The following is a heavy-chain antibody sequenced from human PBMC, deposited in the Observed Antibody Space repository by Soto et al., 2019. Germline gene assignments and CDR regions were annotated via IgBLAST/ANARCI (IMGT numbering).Heavy chain of an antibody. CDR2: ISDSGST. J-gene: IGHJ4*02. Sequence: EVHLLESGGGLVQPGGSLRLSCAGSGFTFNTYAMTWVRQAPGKGLEWVSMISDSGSTYYSGSVRGRFTISRDNSKSTLYLQMNSLRADDRAIYYCAKHWGTPAPDDYWGQGTLVTVSS. V-gene: IGHV3-23*01. CDR1: GFTFNTYA. D-gene: IGHD6-13*01. CDR3: AKHWGTPAPDDY.